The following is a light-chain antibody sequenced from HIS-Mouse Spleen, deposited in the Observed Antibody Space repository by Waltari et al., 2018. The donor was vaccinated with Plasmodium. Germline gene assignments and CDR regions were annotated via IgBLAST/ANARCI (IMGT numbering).Light chain of an antibody. Sequence: QSVLIQPPSASTTPGQGLTFPCSGIIYNTACNYSSFNHQLPGTAPKLLIDRHNQRPSGVPDRFSGSKSGTSASLAISGLRSEDEADYYCAAWDDSLSGFYWVFGGGTKLTVL. J-gene: IGLJ3*02. CDR2: RHN. CDR3: AAWDDSLSGFYWV. CDR1: IYNTACNY. V-gene: IGLV1-47*01.